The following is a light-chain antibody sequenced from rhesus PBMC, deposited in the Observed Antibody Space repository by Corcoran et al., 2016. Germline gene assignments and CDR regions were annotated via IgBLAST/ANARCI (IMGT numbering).Light chain of an antibody. CDR3: LQYSSSPYS. Sequence: DIQMTQSPSSLSASVGDTVTITCRASQSISSWLDWYQQKPVKAPKLLIYKASSLQSGVPSRFSGSGSGTDFTLTFSSLQPEDFATYYCLQYSSSPYSFVQGTKVEV. V-gene: IGKV1-22*01. CDR1: QSISSW. J-gene: IGKJ2*01. CDR2: KAS.